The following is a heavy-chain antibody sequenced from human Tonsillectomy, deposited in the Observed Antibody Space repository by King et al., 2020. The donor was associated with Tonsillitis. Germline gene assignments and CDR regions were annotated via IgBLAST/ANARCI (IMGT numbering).Heavy chain of an antibody. D-gene: IGHD5-18*01. CDR3: ARGAGGYTYG. Sequence: VQLVESGGGLVQPGGSLRLSCAASGFNLSSYWLHWVRQAPGKGLVWVSRINSDGSSISYADSGKGRFTISRDNAKNTLYLQMNSLRVEETAIYYCARGAGGYTYGWGQGTLVTVSS. CDR1: GFNLSSYW. J-gene: IGHJ4*02. CDR2: INSDGSSI. V-gene: IGHV3-74*01.